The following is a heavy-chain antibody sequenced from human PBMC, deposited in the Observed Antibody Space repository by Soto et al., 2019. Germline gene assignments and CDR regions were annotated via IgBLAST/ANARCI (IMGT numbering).Heavy chain of an antibody. CDR1: GFNFDSYG. J-gene: IGHJ4*02. CDR2: ISYDGSHK. Sequence: HVQLVESGGGVVQPGRSLRLSCAVSGFNFDSYGMHWVRQAPGKGLEWVAVISYDGSHKASADSVKGRFAISRDNSKNILFLKMTSLRVEDPAVYYWAKVFVQTSSGPADWGKGPLATVSS. CDR3: AKVFVQTSSGPAD. V-gene: IGHV3-30*18. D-gene: IGHD6-19*01.